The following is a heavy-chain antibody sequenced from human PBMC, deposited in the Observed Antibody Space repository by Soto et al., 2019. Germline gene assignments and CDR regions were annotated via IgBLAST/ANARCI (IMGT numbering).Heavy chain of an antibody. CDR2: IYDSVNT. CDR3: ARVDHRGYFAILTDY. Sequence: SETLSLTCTVSGDSLSSGGRYWSWIRQHPGKGLEWIGHIYDSVNTYYSPSLRSRVTISADMSKNQFSLNLRSVTAADTAVYYCARVDHRGYFAILTDYWGQGTLVTVSS. D-gene: IGHD3-9*01. J-gene: IGHJ4*02. V-gene: IGHV4-31*03. CDR1: GDSLSSGGRY.